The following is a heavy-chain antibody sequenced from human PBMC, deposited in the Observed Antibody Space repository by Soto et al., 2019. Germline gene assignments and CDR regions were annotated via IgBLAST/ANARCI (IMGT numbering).Heavy chain of an antibody. D-gene: IGHD3-10*01. CDR3: ARDGLNYGSGSYYNWNPYYFDY. Sequence: ASVKVSCKASGYTFTSYAMHWVRQAPGQRLEWMGWINAGNGNTKYSQKFQGRVTITRDTSASTAYMELSSLRSEDTAVYYCARDGLNYGSGSYYNWNPYYFDYWGQGTLVTVSS. CDR2: INAGNGNT. CDR1: GYTFTSYA. V-gene: IGHV1-3*01. J-gene: IGHJ4*02.